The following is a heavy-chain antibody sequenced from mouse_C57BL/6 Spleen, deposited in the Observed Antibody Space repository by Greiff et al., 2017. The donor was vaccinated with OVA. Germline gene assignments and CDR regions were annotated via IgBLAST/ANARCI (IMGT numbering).Heavy chain of an antibody. J-gene: IGHJ2*01. V-gene: IGHV1-9*01. CDR2: ILPGSGST. Sequence: QVQLQQSGAELMKPGASVKLSCKATGYTFTGYWIEWVKQRPGHGLEWIGEILPGSGSTNYNEKFKGKATFTADTSSTTAYMQLSSLTTEDSAIYYCARVRHYYGSSYYFDYWGQGTTLTVSS. CDR3: ARVRHYYGSSYYFDY. D-gene: IGHD1-1*01. CDR1: GYTFTGYW.